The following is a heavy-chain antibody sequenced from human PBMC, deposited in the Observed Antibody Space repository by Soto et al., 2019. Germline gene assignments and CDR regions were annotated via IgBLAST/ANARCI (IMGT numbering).Heavy chain of an antibody. CDR3: ARGRSSFRGTPNREGYYYYGMDV. CDR1: GGSFSGYY. J-gene: IGHJ6*02. Sequence: QVQLQQWGAGLLKPSETLSLTCAVYGGSFSGYYWSWIRQPPGKGLEWIGEINHSGSTNYNPSLKGRVTISVDTSKYQFSLKLSSVTAADTAVYYCARGRSSFRGTPNREGYYYYGMDVWGQGTTVTVSS. CDR2: INHSGST. D-gene: IGHD1-1*01. V-gene: IGHV4-34*01.